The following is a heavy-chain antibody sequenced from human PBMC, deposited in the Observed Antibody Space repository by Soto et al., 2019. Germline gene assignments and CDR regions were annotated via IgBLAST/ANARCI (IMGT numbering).Heavy chain of an antibody. V-gene: IGHV3-23*01. CDR2: ISGSGGGT. Sequence: PGGSLRLSCAASEFTFSSYAMSWVRQAPGKGLEWVSTISGSGGGTYYADSVKGRFTVSRDNSKNTLYLQMNSLRAEDTAVYYCAKDDILANAMDYYYGMDVCGQGTTVTVSS. J-gene: IGHJ6*02. CDR3: AKDDILANAMDYYYGMDV. CDR1: EFTFSSYA. D-gene: IGHD3-3*02.